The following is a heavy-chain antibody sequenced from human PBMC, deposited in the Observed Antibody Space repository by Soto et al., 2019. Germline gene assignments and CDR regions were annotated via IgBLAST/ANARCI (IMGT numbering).Heavy chain of an antibody. Sequence: QVQLQESGPGLVKPSDTLAHTCAVSGYSISSNNWWGWIPQPPGKGLEWIGYIYYSGSTYYNPSLKSRVTMSVDTSKNQFSLKLSSVTAVDTAVYYCARKNGVLDAFDIWGQGTMVTVSS. V-gene: IGHV4-28*01. CDR2: IYYSGST. D-gene: IGHD4-17*01. CDR1: GYSISSNNW. CDR3: ARKNGVLDAFDI. J-gene: IGHJ3*02.